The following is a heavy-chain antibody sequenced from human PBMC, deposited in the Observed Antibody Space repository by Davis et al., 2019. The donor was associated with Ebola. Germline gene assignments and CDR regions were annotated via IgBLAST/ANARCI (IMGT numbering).Heavy chain of an antibody. CDR3: AKDYSSSWYYFDY. D-gene: IGHD6-13*01. CDR1: GFTFSTYA. V-gene: IGHV3-23*01. CDR2: ISGSGGST. J-gene: IGHJ4*02. Sequence: GESLKISCAASGFTFSTYAMSWVRQAPGKGLEWVSAISGSGGSTYYADSVKGRITISRDNSKNTLSLQMNSLRAEDTAVYYCAKDYSSSWYYFDYWGQGTLVTVSS.